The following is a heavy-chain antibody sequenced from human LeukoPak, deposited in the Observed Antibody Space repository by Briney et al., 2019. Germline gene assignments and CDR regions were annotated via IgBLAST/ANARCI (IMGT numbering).Heavy chain of an antibody. CDR3: ARDRRYNTAPHDAFDI. CDR2: IYYSGST. D-gene: IGHD1-14*01. CDR1: GGSISSYY. J-gene: IGHJ3*02. V-gene: IGHV4-59*12. Sequence: SETLSLTCAVSGGSISSYYWSWIRQPPGKGLEWIGYIYYSGSTYYNPSLKSRVTISIDTSKNQFSLKLTSVTAADTAVYYCARDRRYNTAPHDAFDIWGQGTVVTVSS.